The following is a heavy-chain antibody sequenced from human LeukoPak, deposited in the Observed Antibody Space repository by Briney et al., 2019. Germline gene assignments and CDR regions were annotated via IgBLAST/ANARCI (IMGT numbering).Heavy chain of an antibody. Sequence: ASVTVSCMASGYTFTGYYMHWVRQAPGQGLEGMGWINPNSGGTNYAQKFQGWVTMTRDTSISTAYMELRSLRSDDTAVYYCARGSGAADEMFDYGGQGTLVTVSS. CDR2: INPNSGGT. J-gene: IGHJ4*02. CDR3: ARGSGAADEMFDY. V-gene: IGHV1-2*04. D-gene: IGHD6-13*01. CDR1: GYTFTGYY.